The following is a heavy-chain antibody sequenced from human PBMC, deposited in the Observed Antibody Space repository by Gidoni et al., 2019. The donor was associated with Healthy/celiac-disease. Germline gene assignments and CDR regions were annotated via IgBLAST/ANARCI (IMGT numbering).Heavy chain of an antibody. D-gene: IGHD3-3*01. Sequence: QVQLVESGGGVVQPGRSRRLSCAASGVTFSSYGMHWVRQAPGKGLEWVAVISYDGSNKYYADSVKGRFTISRDNSKNTLYLQMNSLRAEDTAVYYCAKDRTIFGGPFDYWGQGTLVTVSS. CDR2: ISYDGSNK. CDR3: AKDRTIFGGPFDY. J-gene: IGHJ4*02. V-gene: IGHV3-30*18. CDR1: GVTFSSYG.